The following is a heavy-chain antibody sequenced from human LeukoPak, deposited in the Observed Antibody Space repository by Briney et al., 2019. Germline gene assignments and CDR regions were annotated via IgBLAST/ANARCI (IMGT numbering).Heavy chain of an antibody. D-gene: IGHD6-19*01. J-gene: IGHJ5*02. CDR3: ARSQARLGWFDP. Sequence: PSETLSLTCAVYGGSFSGYYWSWIRQPPGKGLEWIGEINHSGSTNYKPSLKSRGTILVDTSKNQFSLKLTSVTAADTAVYYCARSQARLGWFDPWGQGALVTVSS. CDR2: INHSGST. V-gene: IGHV4-34*01. CDR1: GGSFSGYY.